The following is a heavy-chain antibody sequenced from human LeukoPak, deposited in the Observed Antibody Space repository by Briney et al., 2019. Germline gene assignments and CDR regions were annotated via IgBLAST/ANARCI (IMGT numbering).Heavy chain of an antibody. CDR1: GGSFSGYY. J-gene: IGHJ3*02. D-gene: IGHD3-22*01. CDR2: INHSGST. CDR3: ARNPPRGIVVVADAFDI. Sequence: PSETLSLTCALYGGSFSGYYSSWIRQPPGKGLEWIGEINHSGSTNYNPSLKSRVTISVDTSKNQFSLKLSSVTAADTAVYYCARNPPRGIVVVADAFDIWGQGTMVTVSS. V-gene: IGHV4-34*01.